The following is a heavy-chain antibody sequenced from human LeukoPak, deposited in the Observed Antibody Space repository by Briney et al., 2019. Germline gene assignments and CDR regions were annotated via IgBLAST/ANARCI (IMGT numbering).Heavy chain of an antibody. CDR2: ISYSGNT. CDR3: ARENYDSNTYFYGMDV. V-gene: IGHV4-59*01. CDR1: GDSINSAY. D-gene: IGHD3-22*01. J-gene: IGHJ6*02. Sequence: PSETLSLTCTVSGDSINSAYWSWIRQPPGKGLEWIGHISYSGNTNYNPSLKNRVTILGDTSKNQVSLKLSSVTAADTAVYYCARENYDSNTYFYGMDVWGQGTTVTVSS.